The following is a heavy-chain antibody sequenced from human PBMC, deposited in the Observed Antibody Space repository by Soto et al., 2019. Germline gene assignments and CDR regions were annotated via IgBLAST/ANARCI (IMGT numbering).Heavy chain of an antibody. J-gene: IGHJ4*02. D-gene: IGHD6-13*01. CDR1: GFTFSSYR. Sequence: GGSLRLSCAASGFTFSSYRMNWVRQAPGKGLEWVSYISSSSSTIYYADSVKGRFTISRDNAKNSLYLQMNSLRDEDTAVYYCARDKRNSWYGRIDYWGQGTLVTVSS. CDR2: ISSSSSTI. V-gene: IGHV3-48*02. CDR3: ARDKRNSWYGRIDY.